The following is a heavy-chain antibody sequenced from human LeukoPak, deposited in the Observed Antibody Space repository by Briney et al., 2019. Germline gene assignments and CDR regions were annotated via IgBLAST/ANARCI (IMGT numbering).Heavy chain of an antibody. CDR3: ARGHGSGSFLIDY. J-gene: IGHJ4*02. CDR1: GFTFSSYA. CDR2: ISYDGNTT. V-gene: IGHV3-30-3*01. D-gene: IGHD3-10*01. Sequence: GGSLRLSCSASGFTFSSYAMHWVRQAPGKGLEWVAIISYDGNTTHYSNSVKGRSTISRDNSRNTVYLQMNTLRPEDTAVYYCARGHGSGSFLIDYWGQGTLVTVSS.